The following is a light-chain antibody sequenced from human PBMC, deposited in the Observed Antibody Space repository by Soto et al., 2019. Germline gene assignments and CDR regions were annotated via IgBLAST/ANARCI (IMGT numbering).Light chain of an antibody. CDR3: AAWDDSLNGYV. CDR1: SSNIGTNP. Sequence: QSVLTQPPSASGTPGQRVSISCSGSSSNIGTNPVNWYQQLPGTAPKLLICSNDQRPSGVPDRFSGSKSGTSASLAISGLQSEDEADYYCAAWDDSLNGYVFGTGTKVTVL. V-gene: IGLV1-44*01. J-gene: IGLJ1*01. CDR2: SND.